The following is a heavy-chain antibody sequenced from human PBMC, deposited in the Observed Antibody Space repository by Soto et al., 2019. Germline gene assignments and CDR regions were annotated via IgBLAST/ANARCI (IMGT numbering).Heavy chain of an antibody. CDR3: ARAGYSWNYFYYYGMEV. Sequence: LSLTCAVYGGSFSGYYWSWIRQPPGKGLEWIGEINHSGSTNYNPSLKSRVTISVDTSKNQFSLKLSSVTAAATAVYYCARAGYSWNYFYYYGMEVLGRVTTGTVPS. CDR1: GGSFSGYY. D-gene: IGHD1-20*01. V-gene: IGHV4-34*01. CDR2: INHSGST. J-gene: IGHJ6*02.